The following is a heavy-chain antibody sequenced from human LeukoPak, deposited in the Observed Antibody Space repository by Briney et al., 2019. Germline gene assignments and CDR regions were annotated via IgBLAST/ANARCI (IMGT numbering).Heavy chain of an antibody. D-gene: IGHD4-23*01. J-gene: IGHJ4*02. Sequence: PGGSLRLSCAASGFTFSTYWVHWVRQAPGKGLVWVSRINPDGSRTDYADSVEGRFTISRDNAKNTLYLQMNSLRAEDTAVYFCVRDLRGNRGYWGQGTLVTVSS. CDR1: GFTFSTYW. CDR3: VRDLRGNRGY. V-gene: IGHV3-74*01. CDR2: INPDGSRT.